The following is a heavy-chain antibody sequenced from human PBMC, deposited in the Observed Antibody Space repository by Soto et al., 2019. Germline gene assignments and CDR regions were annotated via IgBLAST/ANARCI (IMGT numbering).Heavy chain of an antibody. CDR1: GYTFTSYG. D-gene: IGHD3-22*01. V-gene: IGHV1-18*01. Sequence: ASVKVSCKASGYTFTSYGISWVRQAPGQGLEWMGWISAYNGNTNYAQKLQGRVTMTTDTSTSTAYMELRSLRSDDTAVYYCARVAHYDSSGYYFPYYFDYWGQGTLVTVSS. CDR3: ARVAHYDSSGYYFPYYFDY. CDR2: ISAYNGNT. J-gene: IGHJ4*02.